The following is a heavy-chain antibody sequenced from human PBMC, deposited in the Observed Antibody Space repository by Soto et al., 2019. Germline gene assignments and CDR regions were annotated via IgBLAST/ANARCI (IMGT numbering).Heavy chain of an antibody. Sequence: PGGSLRLSCAASGFDFSTYGMHWVRQAPGKGLEWVAVIWYDGSNKYYADSVKGRFTISRDNSKNTLYLQMNSLKTEDTAVYFCTTDGLYVYGAFDIWGQGTVVTVSS. CDR2: IWYDGSNK. V-gene: IGHV3-33*01. CDR3: TTDGLYVYGAFDI. J-gene: IGHJ3*02. CDR1: GFDFSTYG. D-gene: IGHD3-10*02.